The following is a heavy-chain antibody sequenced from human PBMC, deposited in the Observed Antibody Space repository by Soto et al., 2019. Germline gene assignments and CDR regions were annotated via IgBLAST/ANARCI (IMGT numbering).Heavy chain of an antibody. CDR2: TYQSGSA. CDR1: GGSITSGGYS. CDR3: TRDYYGMDV. V-gene: IGHV4-30-2*06. Sequence: SETLSLTCTVPGGSITSGGYSWTWIRQSPGKGLEWIGYTYQSGSAYYNPSLKSRVTISVDRSKNQFSLNLTSVTAADTAVYYCTRDYYGMDVWGQGTTVTVSS. J-gene: IGHJ6*02.